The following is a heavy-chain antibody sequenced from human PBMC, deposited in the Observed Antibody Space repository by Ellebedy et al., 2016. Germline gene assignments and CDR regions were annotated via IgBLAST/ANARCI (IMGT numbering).Heavy chain of an antibody. V-gene: IGHV1-18*01. Sequence: ASVKVSCXASGYTFSNYGITWVGQAPGQGIEWMGWISAYNGDTNYAQKFQGRLTMTTDTSTSTAYMELRSLRSDDAAMYYCARGGMLYCTSTYCVDYWGQGTLVTVSS. CDR1: GYTFSNYG. CDR3: ARGGMLYCTSTYCVDY. CDR2: ISAYNGDT. D-gene: IGHD2-2*01. J-gene: IGHJ4*02.